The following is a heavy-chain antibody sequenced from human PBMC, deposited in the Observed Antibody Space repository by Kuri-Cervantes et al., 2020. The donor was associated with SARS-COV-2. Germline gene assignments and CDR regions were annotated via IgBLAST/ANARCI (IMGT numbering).Heavy chain of an antibody. Sequence: GESLKISCAASGFTFSSYGMHWVRQAPGKGLEWVAFIRYDGSNKYYADSVKGRFTISRDNSKNTLYLQMNSLRAEDTAAYYCAKDRKQIAAAGLDYWGQGTLVTVSS. CDR1: GFTFSSYG. CDR2: IRYDGSNK. J-gene: IGHJ4*02. CDR3: AKDRKQIAAAGLDY. V-gene: IGHV3-30*02. D-gene: IGHD6-13*01.